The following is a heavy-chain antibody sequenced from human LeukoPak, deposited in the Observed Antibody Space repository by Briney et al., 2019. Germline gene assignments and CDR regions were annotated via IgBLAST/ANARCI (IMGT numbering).Heavy chain of an antibody. Sequence: SVKVSCKASGGTFSSYTISWVRQAPGQGLEWMGGIIPIFGTANYAQKFQGRVTMTRDTSTSTVYMELSSLRSEDTAVYYCARVNSQEYFDYWGQGTLVTVSS. V-gene: IGHV1-69*05. CDR1: GGTFSSYT. J-gene: IGHJ4*02. CDR2: IIPIFGTA. CDR3: ARVNSQEYFDY.